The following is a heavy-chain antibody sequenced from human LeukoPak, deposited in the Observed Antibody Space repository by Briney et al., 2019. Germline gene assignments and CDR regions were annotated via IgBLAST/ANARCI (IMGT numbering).Heavy chain of an antibody. J-gene: IGHJ4*02. CDR2: INSDGRRT. CDR1: GFTLSNYW. Sequence: GGSLRLSCAASGFTLSNYWIHWVRQAPGKGLVWVSRINSDGRRTTYADSVKGRFTISRDNSKNTLYLQMNSLRAEDTAVYYCARSNYYDSSGYYYPHLYYFDYWGQGTLVTVSS. CDR3: ARSNYYDSSGYYYPHLYYFDY. D-gene: IGHD3-22*01. V-gene: IGHV3-74*01.